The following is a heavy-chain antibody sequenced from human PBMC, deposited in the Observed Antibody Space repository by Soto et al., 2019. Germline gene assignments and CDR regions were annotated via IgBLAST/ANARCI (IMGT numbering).Heavy chain of an antibody. CDR3: GRGTAFGEAVDY. J-gene: IGHJ4*02. D-gene: IGHD3-10*01. CDR1: GGSISFYY. Sequence: QVQLQESGPGLVKPSETLSLTCTVSGGSISFYYWTWIRQPPGKGLEWIGYIYYSGTTSYNPSLKRRLTISPATSKNQFTLKLSSVNTADTAVYYCGRGTAFGEAVDYWGQGTLVTVSS. CDR2: IYYSGTT. V-gene: IGHV4-59*01.